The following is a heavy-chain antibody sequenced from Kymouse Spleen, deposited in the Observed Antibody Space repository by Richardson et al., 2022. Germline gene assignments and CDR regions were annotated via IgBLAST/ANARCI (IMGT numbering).Heavy chain of an antibody. CDR3: AVGITGTHGMDV. V-gene: IGHV4-34*01. Sequence: QVQLQQWGAGLLKPSETLSLTCAVYGGSFSGYYWSWIRQPPGKGLEWIGEINHSGSTNYNPSLKSRVTISVDTSKNQFSLKLSSVTAADTAVYYCAVGITGTHGMDVWGQGTTVTVSS. J-gene: IGHJ6*02. D-gene: IGHD1-7*01. CDR1: GGSFSGYY. CDR2: INHSGST.